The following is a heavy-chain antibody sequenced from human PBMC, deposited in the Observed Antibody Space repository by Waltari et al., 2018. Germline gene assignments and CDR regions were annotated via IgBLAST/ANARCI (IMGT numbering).Heavy chain of an antibody. J-gene: IGHJ4*02. CDR1: GFTFSNYA. D-gene: IGHD6-19*01. CDR3: AKEIYRIGRPCFDY. CDR2: ITSGGGDT. V-gene: IGHV3-23*01. Sequence: QLLESGGGWRQAGGSLRLSCAASGFTFSNYAMSWVRQAPGKGAGWGPGITSGGGDTYYTKSVRGRFTISRDNSKNTVYLQMNSLRHEDTAVYYCAKEIYRIGRPCFDYWGQGVRVTVSS.